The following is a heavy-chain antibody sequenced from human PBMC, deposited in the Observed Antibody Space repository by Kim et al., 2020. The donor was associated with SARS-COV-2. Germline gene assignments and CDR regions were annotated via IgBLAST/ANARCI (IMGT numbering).Heavy chain of an antibody. V-gene: IGHV3-73*01. CDR2: SRSKANSYAT. J-gene: IGHJ3*02. CDR1: GFTFSVSA. D-gene: IGHD1-1*01. Sequence: GGSLRLSCAASGFTFSVSAMHWVRQASGKGLEWVGRSRSKANSYATTYAASVKGRFTISRDDSKTTEYLPMNSLKTEETAEYYCTRVPGTKLAFWDPFD. CDR3: TRVPGTKLAFWDPFD.